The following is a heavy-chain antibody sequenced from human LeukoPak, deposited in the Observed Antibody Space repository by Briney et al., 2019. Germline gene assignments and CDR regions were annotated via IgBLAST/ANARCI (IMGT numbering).Heavy chain of an antibody. CDR1: GGSISSSSYY. V-gene: IGHV4-39*01. J-gene: IGHJ4*02. D-gene: IGHD3/OR15-3a*01. CDR3: ARLSVTLDV. Sequence: PSETLSLTCTVSGGSISSSSYYWGWLRQPPGKGLEWIGSIYCSGSSYYNPSLKSRVTTSVDTSKNQFPLKLSSVAAADTAVYYCARLSVTLDVWGQGTLVTVSS. CDR2: IYCSGSS.